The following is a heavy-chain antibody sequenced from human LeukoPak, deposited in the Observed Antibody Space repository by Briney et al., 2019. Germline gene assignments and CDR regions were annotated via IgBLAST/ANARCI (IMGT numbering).Heavy chain of an antibody. V-gene: IGHV3-66*01. CDR3: ARDPDYGGNVWFDP. J-gene: IGHJ5*02. CDR1: GFTVSYNY. Sequence: GGSLRLSCVASGFTVSYNYMSWVRQAPGKGLEWVSIIYGGGTTYYADSVKDRFTISRDNSKNTLYLQMNSLRAEDTAVYYCARDPDYGGNVWFDPWGQGTLVTVSS. D-gene: IGHD4-23*01. CDR2: IYGGGTT.